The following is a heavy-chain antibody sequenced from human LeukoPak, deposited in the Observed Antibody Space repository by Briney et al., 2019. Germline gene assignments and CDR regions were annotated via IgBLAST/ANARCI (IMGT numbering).Heavy chain of an antibody. CDR1: GFTFSSYG. CDR2: IWYDGSNK. V-gene: IGHV3-33*01. CDR3: ARGAKYYDSSGYCY. J-gene: IGHJ4*02. D-gene: IGHD3-22*01. Sequence: GGSLRLSCAASGFTFSSYGMHWVRQAPGKGLEWVAVIWYDGSNKYYADSVKGRFTISRDNSKNTLYLQMNSLRAEDTAVYYCARGAKYYDSSGYCYWGQGTLVTVSS.